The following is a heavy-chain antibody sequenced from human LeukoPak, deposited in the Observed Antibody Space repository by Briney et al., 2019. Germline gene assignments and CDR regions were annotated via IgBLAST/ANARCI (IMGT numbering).Heavy chain of an antibody. Sequence: ASVKVSCKASGYTFTGYYMHWVRQAPGQGLEWMGWINPNSGGTDYAQKFQGRVTMTRDTSISTAYMELTRLRSDDTAVYYCARHWYYYDSSGYLLRYFDLWGRGTLVTVSS. J-gene: IGHJ2*01. V-gene: IGHV1-2*02. CDR2: INPNSGGT. CDR3: ARHWYYYDSSGYLLRYFDL. D-gene: IGHD3-22*01. CDR1: GYTFTGYY.